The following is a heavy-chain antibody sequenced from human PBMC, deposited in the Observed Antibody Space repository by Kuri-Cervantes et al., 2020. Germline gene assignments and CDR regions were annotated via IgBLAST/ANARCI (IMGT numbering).Heavy chain of an antibody. Sequence: GESLKISCAASGFTFSSYGMHWVRQAPGKGLEWVAVIWYDGSNKYYADSVKGRFTISRDNSKGTFYLQMNNLRGEDTAVYYYAKGSSGSYWTVDSWGQGTLVTVSS. CDR1: GFTFSSYG. V-gene: IGHV3-33*06. D-gene: IGHD1-26*01. J-gene: IGHJ4*02. CDR3: AKGSSGSYWTVDS. CDR2: IWYDGSNK.